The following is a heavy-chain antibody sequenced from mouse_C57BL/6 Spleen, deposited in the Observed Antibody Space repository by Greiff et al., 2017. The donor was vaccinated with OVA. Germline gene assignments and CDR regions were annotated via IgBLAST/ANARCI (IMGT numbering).Heavy chain of an antibody. Sequence: EVQVVESEGGLVQPGSSMKLSCTASGFTFSDYYMAWVRQVPEKGLEWVANINYDGSSTYYLDSLKSRFIISSDNAKNILYLQMSMLKSEDTAKYYCARDDYYGSSYSWFAYWGQGTLVTVSA. CDR3: ARDDYYGSSYSWFAY. CDR1: GFTFSDYY. CDR2: INYDGSST. D-gene: IGHD1-1*01. V-gene: IGHV5-16*01. J-gene: IGHJ3*01.